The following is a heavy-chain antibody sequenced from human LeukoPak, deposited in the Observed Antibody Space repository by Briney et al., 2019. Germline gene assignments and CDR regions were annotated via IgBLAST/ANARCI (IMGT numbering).Heavy chain of an antibody. J-gene: IGHJ4*02. Sequence: GGSLRLSCVASGFSFSSYGMHWVRQPPGKGLEWVAVIWYDGTNENYADSVKGRFTISRDNFKNTLYLQMNSLRVEDTAVYYCAREGFLGATDYWGQGTLVTVSS. D-gene: IGHD1-26*01. CDR3: AREGFLGATDY. V-gene: IGHV3-33*01. CDR1: GFSFSSYG. CDR2: IWYDGTNE.